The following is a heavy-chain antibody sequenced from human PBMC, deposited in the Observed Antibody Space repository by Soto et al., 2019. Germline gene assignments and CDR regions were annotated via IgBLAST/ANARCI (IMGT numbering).Heavy chain of an antibody. CDR1: GYTFTNYR. D-gene: IGHD5-12*01. J-gene: IGHJ4*02. CDR2: INPNGGGT. CDR3: ARATSGSGDDSASDY. Sequence: GASVKVSCKASGYTFTNYRMHWVRQAPGQGLIWMGAINPNGGGTAYAQKFQGRVTMTRDTSTSTVYVEVSSLRSEDTAVYYCARATSGSGDDSASDYWGQGTLVTVSS. V-gene: IGHV1-46*01.